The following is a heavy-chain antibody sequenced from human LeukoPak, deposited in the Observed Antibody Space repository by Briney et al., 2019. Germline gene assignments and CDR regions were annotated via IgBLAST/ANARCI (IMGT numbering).Heavy chain of an antibody. Sequence: GGSLRLSCAASGFTFSSYWMSWVRQAPGKGLEWVAVISYDGSNKYYADSVKGRFTISRDNSKNTLYLQMNSLRAEDTAVYYGARDIRGLEYSGSWLGGRNFDYCGHATLVTVSS. CDR3: ARDIRGLEYSGSWLGGRNFDY. CDR2: ISYDGSNK. CDR1: GFTFSSYW. D-gene: IGHD6-13*01. V-gene: IGHV3-30-3*01. J-gene: IGHJ4*01.